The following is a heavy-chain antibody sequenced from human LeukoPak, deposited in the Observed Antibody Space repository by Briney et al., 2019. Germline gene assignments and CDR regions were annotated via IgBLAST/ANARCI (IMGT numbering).Heavy chain of an antibody. J-gene: IGHJ6*02. D-gene: IGHD4-17*01. CDR1: GGSFSGYY. Sequence: SETLSLTCAVYGGSFSGYYWSWIRQPPGKGLEWIGEINHSGSTNYNPSLKSRVTISVDTSKNQFSLKLSSVTAADTAVYYCACLLTTVTTDYYYYCGMDVWGQGTTVTVYS. V-gene: IGHV4-34*01. CDR3: ACLLTTVTTDYYYYCGMDV. CDR2: INHSGST.